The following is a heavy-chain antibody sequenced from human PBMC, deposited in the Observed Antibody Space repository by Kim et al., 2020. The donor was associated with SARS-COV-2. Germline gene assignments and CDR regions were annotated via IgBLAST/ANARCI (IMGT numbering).Heavy chain of an antibody. V-gene: IGHV5-51*01. J-gene: IGHJ4*02. CDR3: ARHPSPRRYFDY. Sequence: RYTPSFQGQVTISADKSIRTAYLQWSSRKASDTAMYYCARHPSPRRYFDYWGQGTLVTVSS.